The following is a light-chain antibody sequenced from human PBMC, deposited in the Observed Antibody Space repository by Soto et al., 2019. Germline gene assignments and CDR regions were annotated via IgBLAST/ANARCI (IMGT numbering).Light chain of an antibody. CDR2: DVS. Sequence: QSVLTQPASVSGSPGQSITISCTGTSSDVGGYNYVSWYQQHPGKAPKLMIYDVSNRPSGVSNRSSGSKSGNTASLTISGLQAEDEADYYCSSYTSGSTLVVFGTGTKVTVL. CDR1: SSDVGGYNY. CDR3: SSYTSGSTLVV. J-gene: IGLJ1*01. V-gene: IGLV2-14*01.